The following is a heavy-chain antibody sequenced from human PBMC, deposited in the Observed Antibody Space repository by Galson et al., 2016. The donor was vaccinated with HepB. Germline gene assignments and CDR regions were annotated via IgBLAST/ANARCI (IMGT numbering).Heavy chain of an antibody. CDR2: IKQNGREK. J-gene: IGHJ4*02. CDR1: GFVFSNFG. CDR3: AREGYGGFDC. Sequence: SLRLSCAASGFVFSNFGLSWVRQAPGKGLEWVANIKQNGREKDYVDSVKGRFTISRDNAKNSLYLQMNSLRAKDTAVYYCAREGYGGFDCWGQGDLVTVSS. V-gene: IGHV3-7*03. D-gene: IGHD4-23*01.